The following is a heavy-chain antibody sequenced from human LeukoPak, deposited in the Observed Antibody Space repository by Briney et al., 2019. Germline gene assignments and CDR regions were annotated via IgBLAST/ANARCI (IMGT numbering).Heavy chain of an antibody. Sequence: SETLSLTCTVSGGSISSGGYYWSWFRQHPGKGLEWIGYIYYSGSTYYNPSLKSRVTISVDTSKNQFSLKLSSVTAADTAVYYCARDGPAPGWYFDLWGRGTLVTVSS. CDR1: GGSISSGGYY. J-gene: IGHJ2*01. CDR3: ARDGPAPGWYFDL. V-gene: IGHV4-31*03. CDR2: IYYSGST.